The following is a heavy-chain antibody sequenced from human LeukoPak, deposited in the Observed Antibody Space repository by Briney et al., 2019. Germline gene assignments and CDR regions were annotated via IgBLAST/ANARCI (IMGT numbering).Heavy chain of an antibody. Sequence: RGSLRHSSTASGFTFSNYGMHWVRQAPGKGLEWVTFIRYDGSNKYYVHSVKGLVTITRDNSKNTLYLQMNSLRAEDTAVYYCAKLRWLQSLNYFDYWGQGTLACVSS. CDR3: AKLRWLQSLNYFDY. D-gene: IGHD5-24*01. V-gene: IGHV3-30*02. CDR1: GFTFSNYG. J-gene: IGHJ4*02. CDR2: IRYDGSNK.